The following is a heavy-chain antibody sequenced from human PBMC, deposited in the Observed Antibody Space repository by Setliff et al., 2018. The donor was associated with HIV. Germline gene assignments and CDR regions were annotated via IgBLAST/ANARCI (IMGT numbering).Heavy chain of an antibody. CDR2: ISYDGSHK. Sequence: GGSLRLSCAASGFAFSSYSMHWVRQAPGKGLEWVAVISYDGSHKYYADSVKGRFTISRDNSENTLYLQMNSLRVEDTAVYYCVRWGLPYGIDAWGQGTLVTVSS. V-gene: IGHV3-30*03. CDR3: VRWGLPYGIDA. J-gene: IGHJ4*02. D-gene: IGHD3-16*01. CDR1: GFAFSSYS.